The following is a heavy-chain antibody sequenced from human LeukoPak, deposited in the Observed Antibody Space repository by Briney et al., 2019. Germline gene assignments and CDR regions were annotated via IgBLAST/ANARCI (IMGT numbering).Heavy chain of an antibody. V-gene: IGHV4-34*01. D-gene: IGHD4-17*01. CDR2: INHSGST. CDR3: ARGPDYGDWFRAFDI. J-gene: IGHJ3*02. CDR1: GGSIGTYY. Sequence: SETLSLTCTVSGGSIGTYYWSWIRQPPGKGLEWIGEINHSGSTNNNPSLKSRVTISVDTSKNQFSLKLSSVTAADTAVYYCARGPDYGDWFRAFDIWGQGTMVTVSS.